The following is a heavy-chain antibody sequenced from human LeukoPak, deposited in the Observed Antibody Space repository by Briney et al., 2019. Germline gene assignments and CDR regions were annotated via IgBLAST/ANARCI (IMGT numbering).Heavy chain of an antibody. CDR1: GFTFSSYG. V-gene: IGHV3-33*01. CDR2: IYYDGNNK. D-gene: IGHD3-10*01. Sequence: GRSLRLSCAASGFTFSSYGMHWVRQAPGKGLEWVAVIYYDGNNKFYADSVKGRFTISRDNSKNTLYPQMNSLRAEDTAVYYCARDAYYYGSGSYVDYWGQGTLVTVSS. J-gene: IGHJ4*02. CDR3: ARDAYYYGSGSYVDY.